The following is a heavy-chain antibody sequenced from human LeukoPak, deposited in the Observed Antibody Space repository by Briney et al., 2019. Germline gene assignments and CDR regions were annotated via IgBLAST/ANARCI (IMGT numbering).Heavy chain of an antibody. CDR3: ARGPMQAAAGVYFDC. J-gene: IGHJ4*02. Sequence: SVKVSCKACGGTFSSHAISWVRQAPGQGLEWMGGIIPIFGTANYAQKFQGRVTITTDESTSTAYMELSSLRSEDTAVYYCARGPMQAAAGVYFDCWGQGTLVTVSS. V-gene: IGHV1-69*05. CDR2: IIPIFGTA. CDR1: GGTFSSHA. D-gene: IGHD6-13*01.